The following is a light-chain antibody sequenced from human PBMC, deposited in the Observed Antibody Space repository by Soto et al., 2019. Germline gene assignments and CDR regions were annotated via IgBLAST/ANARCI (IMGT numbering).Light chain of an antibody. CDR3: QQYNSVSLLT. Sequence: DIQMTQSPSTLSASVGDRVTITCRASQSISTWLAWYQQKPGKAPKLLIYKASSLESGVPSRFSASGSGTDFTLTISSLQPDDFATYYCQQYNSVSLLTFGGGTKVEIK. CDR2: KAS. J-gene: IGKJ4*01. CDR1: QSISTW. V-gene: IGKV1-5*03.